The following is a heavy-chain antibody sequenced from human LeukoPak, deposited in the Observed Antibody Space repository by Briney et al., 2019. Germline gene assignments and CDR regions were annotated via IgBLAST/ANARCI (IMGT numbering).Heavy chain of an antibody. V-gene: IGHV5-51*01. D-gene: IGHD6-19*01. CDR1: GYSFTSYW. CDR2: IYPGDADT. CDR3: AGPMAVAGIGAFAM. Sequence: GEPRKISCKGSGYSFTSYWSGWVGKLPGKGLEWMGIIYPGDADTRYSPSFQGPLTISAAPSISTASLQWSSLKASDPAIYYCAGPMAVAGIGAFAMWGQGTMVTV. J-gene: IGHJ3*02.